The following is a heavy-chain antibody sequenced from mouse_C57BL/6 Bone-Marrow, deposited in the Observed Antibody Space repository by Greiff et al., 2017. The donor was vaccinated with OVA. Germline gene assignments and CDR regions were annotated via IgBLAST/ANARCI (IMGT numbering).Heavy chain of an antibody. CDR1: GYSITSGYY. V-gene: IGHV3-6*01. CDR2: ISYDGSN. Sequence: VQLKESGPGLVKPSQSLSLTCSVTGYSITSGYYWNWIRQFPGNKLEWMGYISYDGSNNYNPSLKNRISITRDTSKNQFFLKLNSVTTEDTATYYCARDRDYGSPVAYWGQGTLVTVSA. J-gene: IGHJ3*01. D-gene: IGHD1-1*01. CDR3: ARDRDYGSPVAY.